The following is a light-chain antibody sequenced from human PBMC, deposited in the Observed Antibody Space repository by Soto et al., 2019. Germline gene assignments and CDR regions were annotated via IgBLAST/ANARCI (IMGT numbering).Light chain of an antibody. V-gene: IGLV2-14*03. Sequence: ALTQTASVSGSPGQSITISCTGTSSDVGGYNFVSWYQQHPGKAPKLIIHEVTNRPSGVSGRFSGSKSGNTAFLTISGLQAEDEAVYYCCSHSSSITWMFGGGTKLTVL. CDR2: EVT. CDR1: SSDVGGYNF. J-gene: IGLJ3*02. CDR3: CSHSSSITWM.